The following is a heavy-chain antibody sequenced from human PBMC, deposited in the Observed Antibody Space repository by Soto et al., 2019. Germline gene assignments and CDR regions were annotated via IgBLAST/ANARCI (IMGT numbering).Heavy chain of an antibody. CDR3: ARDFGVDTAMAIGSYYYYGMDV. CDR2: IIPIFGTA. Sequence: QVQLVQSGAEVKKPGSSVKVSCKASGGTFSSYAISWVRQAPGQGLEWMGGIIPIFGTANYAQKFQGRVTITADESTSTAYMELSSLRSEDTAVFYCARDFGVDTAMAIGSYYYYGMDVWGQGTTVTVSS. V-gene: IGHV1-69*12. CDR1: GGTFSSYA. D-gene: IGHD5-18*01. J-gene: IGHJ6*02.